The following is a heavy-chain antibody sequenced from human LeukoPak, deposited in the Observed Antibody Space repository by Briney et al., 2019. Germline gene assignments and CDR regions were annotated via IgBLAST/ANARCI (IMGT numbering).Heavy chain of an antibody. V-gene: IGHV3-21*01. D-gene: IGHD6-19*01. J-gene: IGHJ4*02. Sequence: GGSLRLSCAASGFTFTSYSMNWVRQAPGKGLEWVSSISSSSSYIYYADSVKGRFTISRDNAKNSLYLQMNSLRAEDTAVYYCARDRVAGIFDYWGQGTLVTVSS. CDR3: ARDRVAGIFDY. CDR1: GFTFTSYS. CDR2: ISSSSSYI.